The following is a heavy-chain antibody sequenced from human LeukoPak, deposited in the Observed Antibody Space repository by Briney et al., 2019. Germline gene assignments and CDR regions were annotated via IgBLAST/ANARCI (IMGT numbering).Heavy chain of an antibody. J-gene: IGHJ4*02. Sequence: GGSLRLSCAASGFTFSSYGMHWVRQAPGKGLECVAIISYDGSNKYYADSVKGRFTISRDNSKNTLYLQMNSLRAEDTAVYFCAKTGGSSGWYGGDYWGQGTLVTVSS. V-gene: IGHV3-30*18. CDR2: ISYDGSNK. CDR1: GFTFSSYG. CDR3: AKTGGSSGWYGGDY. D-gene: IGHD6-19*01.